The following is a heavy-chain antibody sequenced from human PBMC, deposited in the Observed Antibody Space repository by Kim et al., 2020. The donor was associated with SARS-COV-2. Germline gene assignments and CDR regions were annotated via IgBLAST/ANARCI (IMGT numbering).Heavy chain of an antibody. CDR1: GYTFTSYD. CDR2: MNPNSGNT. Sequence: ASVKVSCKASGYTFTSYDINWVRQATGQGLEWMGWMNPNSGNTGYAQKVRGRVTMTRNPSISTAYMELSSLRSEDTAVYYCARGPRDSSSCYHYYYGMGVWGQGTT. J-gene: IGHJ6*02. CDR3: ARGPRDSSSCYHYYYGMGV. D-gene: IGHD6-13*01. V-gene: IGHV1-8*01.